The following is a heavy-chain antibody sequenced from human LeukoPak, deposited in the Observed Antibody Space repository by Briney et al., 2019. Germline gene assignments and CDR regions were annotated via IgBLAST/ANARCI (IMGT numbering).Heavy chain of an antibody. CDR2: ISAYNGNT. Sequence: GASVKVSCKASGYTFTSYGISWVRQAPGQGLEWMGWISAYNGNTNYAQKLQGRVTMTTDTSTSTAYMELRSLRSDDTAVYYCARGTDGETYYYDSSGYYRYYFDYWGQGTLVAVSS. V-gene: IGHV1-18*01. CDR3: ARGTDGETYYYDSSGYYRYYFDY. D-gene: IGHD3-22*01. CDR1: GYTFTSYG. J-gene: IGHJ4*02.